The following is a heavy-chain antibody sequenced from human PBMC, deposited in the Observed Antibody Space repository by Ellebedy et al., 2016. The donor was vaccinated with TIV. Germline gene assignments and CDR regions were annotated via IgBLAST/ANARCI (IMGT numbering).Heavy chain of an antibody. CDR1: GDSVSSNSAA. J-gene: IGHJ4*02. V-gene: IGHV6-1*01. CDR3: AEGRSGWYYFDY. Sequence: SQTLSLTCAISGDSVSSNSAAWNWIRQSPSRGLEWLGRTYYRSKWCTDYAVSVKGRIAINSDTSKNQFSLRLSSVTAADTAVYYCAEGRSGWYYFDYWGQGTLVTVSS. CDR2: TYYRSKWCT. D-gene: IGHD6-19*01.